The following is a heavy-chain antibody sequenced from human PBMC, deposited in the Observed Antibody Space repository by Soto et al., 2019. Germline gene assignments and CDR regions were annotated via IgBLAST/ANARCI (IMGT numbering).Heavy chain of an antibody. J-gene: IGHJ3*01. CDR2: IFHSGDT. V-gene: IGHV4-4*02. Sequence: QVQLQESGPGLVKPSGTLSLTCAVSGDSISNSRWWTWVRQPPGKGLEWIGDIFHSGDTNYNPSLKXXVFISVDMSQNQFSLKVSSVTAADTAVYYCAYSTGWYRHDVWGQGTLVTVSS. CDR1: GDSISNSRW. D-gene: IGHD6-19*01. CDR3: AYSTGWYRHDV.